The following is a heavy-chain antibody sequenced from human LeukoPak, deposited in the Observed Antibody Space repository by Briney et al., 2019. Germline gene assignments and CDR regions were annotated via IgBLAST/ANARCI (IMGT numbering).Heavy chain of an antibody. Sequence: GESLKISCKGSGYSFTSYWIGWVRQLPGKGLEWMGIIYPGDSDTRYSPSFQGQVTISADKSISTAYLQWSSLKASDTAMYYCARLMLYYDSSGYYLSAGGWYFDLWGRGTLVTVSS. D-gene: IGHD3-22*01. CDR3: ARLMLYYDSSGYYLSAGGWYFDL. CDR2: IYPGDSDT. J-gene: IGHJ2*01. CDR1: GYSFTSYW. V-gene: IGHV5-51*01.